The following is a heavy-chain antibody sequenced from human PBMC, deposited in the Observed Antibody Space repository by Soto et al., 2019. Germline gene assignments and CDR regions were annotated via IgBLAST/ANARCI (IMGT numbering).Heavy chain of an antibody. CDR2: ISYDGSNK. Sequence: QVQLVESGGGVVQPGRSLRLSCAASGFTFSSYAMHWVRQAPGKGLEWVAVISYDGSNKYYADSVKGRFTISRDNSKNTLYLQMNSLRAEDTAVYYCARDPYYYDSSGGTFDYWGQGTLVTVSS. J-gene: IGHJ4*02. CDR1: GFTFSSYA. V-gene: IGHV3-30-3*01. CDR3: ARDPYYYDSSGGTFDY. D-gene: IGHD3-22*01.